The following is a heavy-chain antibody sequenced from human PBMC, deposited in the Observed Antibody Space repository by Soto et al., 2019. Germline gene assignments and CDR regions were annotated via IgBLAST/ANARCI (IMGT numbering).Heavy chain of an antibody. Sequence: QVQLVQSGAEVKKPGSSVKVSCKASGGTFSSYAISWVRQAPGQGLEWMGGIIPIFGTANYAQKFQGRVTITADESTSTAYMELSSLRSEDTAVYYCAGVEPRGMIFGVVISYGMDVWGQGTTVTVSS. V-gene: IGHV1-69*01. D-gene: IGHD3-3*01. CDR1: GGTFSSYA. CDR2: IIPIFGTA. J-gene: IGHJ6*02. CDR3: AGVEPRGMIFGVVISYGMDV.